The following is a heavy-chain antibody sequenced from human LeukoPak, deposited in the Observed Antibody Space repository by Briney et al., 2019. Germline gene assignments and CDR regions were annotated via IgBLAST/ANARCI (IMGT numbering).Heavy chain of an antibody. J-gene: IGHJ4*02. CDR3: ARVSDISRKYYFDY. CDR1: GYSISSAYH. D-gene: IGHD3-9*01. Sequence: SETLSLTCTVSGYSISSAYHWGWIRQPPEKGLEWIGSLYHSGSTYYKPSLRSRVSILLDMAKSQFSLKLNSVTAADTAVYYCARVSDISRKYYFDYWGQGTLVTVSS. V-gene: IGHV4-38-2*02. CDR2: LYHSGST.